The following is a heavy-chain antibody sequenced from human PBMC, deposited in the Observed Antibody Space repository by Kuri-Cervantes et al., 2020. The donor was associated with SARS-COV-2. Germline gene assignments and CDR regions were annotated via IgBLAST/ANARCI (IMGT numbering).Heavy chain of an antibody. Sequence: GSLRLSCTVSGGSISSSSYYWGWIRQPPGKGLEWIGGIYHSGSTYYNPSLKSRVTISVDTSKNQFSLKLSSVTAADTAVYYCARQMMSTITIFGVVITRHWFDPWGQGTLVTVSS. V-gene: IGHV4-39*01. CDR1: GGSISSSSYY. J-gene: IGHJ5*02. D-gene: IGHD3-3*01. CDR3: ARQMMSTITIFGVVITRHWFDP. CDR2: IYHSGST.